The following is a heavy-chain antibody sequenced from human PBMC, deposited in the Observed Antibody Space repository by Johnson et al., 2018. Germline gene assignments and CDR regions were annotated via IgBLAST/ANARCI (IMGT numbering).Heavy chain of an antibody. CDR3: TTVALYCSDAFCI. CDR2: IKSKPDGGTT. D-gene: IGHD2-15*01. Sequence: VQLVQSGGGLVKPGGSLRLSCAASGFTFSNAWMSWVRQAPGKGLEWVGRIKSKPDGGTTDYAAPVKGRFTISRDDSKNTLYLQMNSLKTEDTAVYYCTTVALYCSDAFCIWGQGTMVTVSS. CDR1: GFTFSNAW. V-gene: IGHV3-15*01. J-gene: IGHJ3*02.